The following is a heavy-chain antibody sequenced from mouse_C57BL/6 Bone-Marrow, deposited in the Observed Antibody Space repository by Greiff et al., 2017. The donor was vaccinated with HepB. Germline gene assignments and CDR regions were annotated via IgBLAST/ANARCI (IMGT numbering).Heavy chain of an antibody. V-gene: IGHV1-52*01. D-gene: IGHD2-3*01. Sequence: VQLQQPGAELVRPGSSVKLSCKASGYTFTSYWMHWVKQRPIQGLEWIGNIDPSDSETHYNQKFKDKATLTVDKSSSTAYMQLSSLTSEDSAVYYCARGDDGYYPAWFAYWGQGTLVTVSA. J-gene: IGHJ3*01. CDR1: GYTFTSYW. CDR2: IDPSDSET. CDR3: ARGDDGYYPAWFAY.